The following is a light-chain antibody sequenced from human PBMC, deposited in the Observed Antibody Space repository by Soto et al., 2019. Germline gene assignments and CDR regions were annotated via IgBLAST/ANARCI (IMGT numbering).Light chain of an antibody. CDR3: QHYNSYSEA. V-gene: IGKV1-5*03. Sequence: DIQMTQYPSTLSASVGDRVTITCRASQTINNFLAWYQQIPGKAPKLLIYKASTLKSGVPSRFSGSGSGTEFTLTISSLQPDDFATYYCQHYNSYSEAFGQGTKVDI. CDR2: KAS. CDR1: QTINNF. J-gene: IGKJ1*01.